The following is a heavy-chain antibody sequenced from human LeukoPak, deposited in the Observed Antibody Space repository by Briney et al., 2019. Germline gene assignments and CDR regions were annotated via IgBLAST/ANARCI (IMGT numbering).Heavy chain of an antibody. CDR2: IYTSGST. CDR3: ARVSNYYGSGSYIDY. Sequence: PSETLSLTCTVSGGSISSYYWSWIRQPAGKGLEWIGRIYTSGSTNYNPSLKSRVTMSVDTSKNQFSLKLNSVTAADTAVYYCARVSNYYGSGSYIDYWGQGTLVTVSS. V-gene: IGHV4-4*07. J-gene: IGHJ4*02. CDR1: GGSISSYY. D-gene: IGHD3-10*01.